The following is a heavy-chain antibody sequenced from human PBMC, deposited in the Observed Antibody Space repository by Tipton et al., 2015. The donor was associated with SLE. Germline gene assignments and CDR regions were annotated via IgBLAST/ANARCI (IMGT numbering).Heavy chain of an antibody. CDR1: GFTFANYA. CDR3: AKDLNRVATSPFDY. Sequence: SLRLSCAASGFTFANYAMSWVRQAPGKGLEGVSAISGSGDRTYYADSVKGHFTISRDNSKNTLYLQMNSLRVEDTAVYYCAKDLNRVATSPFDYWGQGTLVTVSS. D-gene: IGHD5-12*01. J-gene: IGHJ4*02. V-gene: IGHV3-23*01. CDR2: ISGSGDRT.